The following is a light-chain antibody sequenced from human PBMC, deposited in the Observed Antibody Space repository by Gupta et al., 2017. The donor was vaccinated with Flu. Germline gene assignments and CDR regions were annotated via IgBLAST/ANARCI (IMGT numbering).Light chain of an antibody. CDR3: QVWDSTNDQVV. Sequence: APGQTARFTCGGNNIGTKSVHWYQQKPGQAPVLVVYDDSGRPSGIPERFSGSNSGNTATLTISGVEAADEADYYCQVWDSTNDQVVFGGGTKLTV. J-gene: IGLJ2*01. V-gene: IGLV3-21*02. CDR2: DDS. CDR1: NIGTKS.